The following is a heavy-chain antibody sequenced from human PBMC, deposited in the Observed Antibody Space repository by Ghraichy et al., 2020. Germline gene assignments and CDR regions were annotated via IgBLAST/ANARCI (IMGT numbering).Heavy chain of an antibody. CDR3: AKWDEGRRAFEM. V-gene: IGHV4-59*01. CDR2: GHHNGRT. Sequence: SETLSLTCAVSGAYISDYYWNWIRQPPGKGLEWIGFGHHNGRTLYNPSLKSRVTTSVDTSRNQFSLKMTSVTAADTAVYYCAKWDEGRRAFEMWGQGTMVTVSS. CDR1: GAYISDYY. J-gene: IGHJ3*02. D-gene: IGHD1-26*01.